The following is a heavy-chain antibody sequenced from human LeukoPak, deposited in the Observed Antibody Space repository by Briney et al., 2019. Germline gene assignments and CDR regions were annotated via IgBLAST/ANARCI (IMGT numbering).Heavy chain of an antibody. J-gene: IGHJ4*02. CDR1: GGCISNYY. D-gene: IGHD3-16*01. CDR3: ARHKMGGTGSFGY. CDR2: IYYSGST. V-gene: IGHV4-59*08. Sequence: SETLSLTCTVSGGCISNYYWSWIRQPPGKGLEWIGFIYYSGSTTYNPSLKSRVTISVDTSKNQFSLKLSSVTAADKAVYYCARHKMGGTGSFGYWGQGTLVTVSS.